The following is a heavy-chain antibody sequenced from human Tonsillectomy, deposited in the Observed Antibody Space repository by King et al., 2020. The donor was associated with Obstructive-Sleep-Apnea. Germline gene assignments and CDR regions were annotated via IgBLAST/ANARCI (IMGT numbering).Heavy chain of an antibody. D-gene: IGHD6-13*01. V-gene: IGHV4-31*03. CDR1: GGSISSGGYY. J-gene: IGHJ4*02. CDR2: IYYSGST. CDR3: AGSQYSSSWYDPQVSYFDY. Sequence: VQLQESGPGLVKPSQTLSLTCTVSGGSISSGGYYWSWIRQHPGKGLERIGYIYYSGSTYYNPSLKSRVTISVDTSKNQFSLKLSSVTAADTAVYYCAGSQYSSSWYDPQVSYFDYWGQGTLVTVSS.